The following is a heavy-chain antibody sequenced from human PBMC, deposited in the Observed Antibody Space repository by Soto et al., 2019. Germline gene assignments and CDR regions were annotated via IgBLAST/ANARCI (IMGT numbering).Heavy chain of an antibody. V-gene: IGHV3-23*01. J-gene: IGHJ5*02. D-gene: IGHD3-22*01. CDR3: AKSPSSSGYYNWFDP. CDR1: GFTFSRYA. Sequence: GGSLRLSCAASGFTFSRYAMSWVRQAPGKGLEWVSAISGSGGSTYYADSVKGRFTISRDNSKNTLYLQMNSLRAEDTAVYYCAKSPSSSGYYNWFDPWGQGTLVTVSS. CDR2: ISGSGGST.